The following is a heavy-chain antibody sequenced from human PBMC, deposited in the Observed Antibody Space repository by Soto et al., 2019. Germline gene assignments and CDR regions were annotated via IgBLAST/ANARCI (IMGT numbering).Heavy chain of an antibody. J-gene: IGHJ4*02. D-gene: IGHD6-6*01. CDR1: GFTFSSYG. Sequence: QVQLVESGGGVVQPGRSLRLSCAASGFTFSSYGMHWVRQAPGKGLEWVAVISYDGSNKYYADSVKGRFTISRDNSKKALYLQMNSLRAEDTAVYYCAKDPIISSSSGLDYFDYWGQGTLVTVSS. CDR2: ISYDGSNK. CDR3: AKDPIISSSSGLDYFDY. V-gene: IGHV3-30*18.